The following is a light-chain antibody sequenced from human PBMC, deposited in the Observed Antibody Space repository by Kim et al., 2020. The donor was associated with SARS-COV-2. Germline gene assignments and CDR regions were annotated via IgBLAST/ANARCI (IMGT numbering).Light chain of an antibody. Sequence: SYELTQPPSVSVSPGQTASITCSGDKLGDKYACWYQQKPGQSPVLVIYQDSKRPSGLPERFSGSNSGNTATLTISGTQAMDEADYYCPASDSSTVVFGGG. V-gene: IGLV3-1*01. CDR2: QDS. CDR1: KLGDKY. CDR3: PASDSSTVV. J-gene: IGLJ2*01.